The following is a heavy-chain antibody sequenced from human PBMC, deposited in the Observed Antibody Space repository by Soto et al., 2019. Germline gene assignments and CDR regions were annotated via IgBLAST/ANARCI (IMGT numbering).Heavy chain of an antibody. V-gene: IGHV3-23*01. Sequence: EVQLLESGGGLVQPGGSLRLSCAASGFTFSSYAMSWVRQAPGKGLGWVSAISGSGGSTYYADSVKGRFTISRDNSKNTLYLQMNSLRAEDTAVYYCAKVKGQLVQAGVGYYYYGMDVWGQGTTVTVSS. CDR1: GFTFSSYA. J-gene: IGHJ6*02. CDR3: AKVKGQLVQAGVGYYYYGMDV. D-gene: IGHD6-13*01. CDR2: ISGSGGST.